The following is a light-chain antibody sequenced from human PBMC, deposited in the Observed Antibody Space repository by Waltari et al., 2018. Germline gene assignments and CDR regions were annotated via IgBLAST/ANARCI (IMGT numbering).Light chain of an antibody. Sequence: QSALTQPASVSGSPGQSLTLSCPGTSSDVGGYNFVSWYQQHPGKAPKLMIYDVSHRPSGVSNRFSGSKSGNTASLTISGLQAEDEADYYCSSYTSSNTLGFGTGTKVTVL. CDR3: SSYTSSNTLG. V-gene: IGLV2-14*03. J-gene: IGLJ1*01. CDR2: DVS. CDR1: SSDVGGYNF.